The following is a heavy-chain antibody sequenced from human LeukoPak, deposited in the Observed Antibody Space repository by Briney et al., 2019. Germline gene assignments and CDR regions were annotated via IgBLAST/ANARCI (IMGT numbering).Heavy chain of an antibody. J-gene: IGHJ4*02. CDR2: IRVYNGDT. V-gene: IGHV1-18*01. D-gene: IGHD2-2*03. CDR1: GYTFTSYG. Sequence: ASVKVSCKASGYTFTSYGISWVRQAPGQGLEWMGWIRVYNGDTNYAQKLQGRVTMTTDTSTSTAYMELRSLRSDDRAVYYCATGYCSSTNCRIDYWGQGTLVSVSS. CDR3: ATGYCSSTNCRIDY.